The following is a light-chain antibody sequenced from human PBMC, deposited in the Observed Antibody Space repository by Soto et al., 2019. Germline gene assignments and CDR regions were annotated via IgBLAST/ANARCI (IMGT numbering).Light chain of an antibody. Sequence: EIVLTQSPATLSLSPGERATLSCRASQSVTSSYLAWYQLKPGQAPRLLIYGASSRATGIPDRFSGSGSGTDFTLTIRRLAPEDFAVYYCQQYEDSPVTFGQGTKVDIK. J-gene: IGKJ1*01. V-gene: IGKV3-20*01. CDR1: QSVTSSY. CDR3: QQYEDSPVT. CDR2: GAS.